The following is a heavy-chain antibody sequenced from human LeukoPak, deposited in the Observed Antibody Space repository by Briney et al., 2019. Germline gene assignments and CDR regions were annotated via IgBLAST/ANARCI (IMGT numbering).Heavy chain of an antibody. Sequence: GRSLRLSCAASGFTFSSYGMHWVRQAPGKGLEWVAVISYDGSNKYYADSVKGRFTISRDNSRNTLFLQMNSLRAEDTAVYYCASAERNAGVFDYWGQGTLVTVSS. D-gene: IGHD3-3*01. CDR2: ISYDGSNK. J-gene: IGHJ4*02. CDR3: ASAERNAGVFDY. V-gene: IGHV3-30*19. CDR1: GFTFSSYG.